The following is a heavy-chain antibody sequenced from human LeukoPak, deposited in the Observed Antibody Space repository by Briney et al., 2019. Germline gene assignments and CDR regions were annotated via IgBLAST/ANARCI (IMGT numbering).Heavy chain of an antibody. D-gene: IGHD1-26*01. CDR2: ISAYNGNT. CDR3: ARGGPGGELPDPFDY. V-gene: IGHV1-18*01. J-gene: IGHJ4*02. Sequence: ASVKVSCKASGGTFSSYAISWVRQAPGQGLEWMGWISAYNGNTNYAQKLQGRVTMTTDTSTSTAYMELRSLRSDDTAVYYCARGGPGGELPDPFDYWGQGTLVTVSS. CDR1: GGTFSSYA.